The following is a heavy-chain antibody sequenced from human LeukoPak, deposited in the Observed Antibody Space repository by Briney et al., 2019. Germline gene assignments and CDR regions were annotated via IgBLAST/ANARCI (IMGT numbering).Heavy chain of an antibody. J-gene: IGHJ4*02. CDR3: AREEDTAMAYDY. CDR2: IYYSGST. CDR1: GGSISSGGYY. Sequence: SETLSLTCTVSGGSISSGGYYWSWIRQHPGKGLEWIGYIYYSGSTYYNPSLKSRVTISVDTSKNQFSLKLSSVTAADTAVYYCAREEDTAMAYDYWGQGTLVTVSS. V-gene: IGHV4-31*03. D-gene: IGHD5-18*01.